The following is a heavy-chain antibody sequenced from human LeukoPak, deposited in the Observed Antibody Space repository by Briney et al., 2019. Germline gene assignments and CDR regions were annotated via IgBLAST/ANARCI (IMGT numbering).Heavy chain of an antibody. CDR3: ARVELEMATILGVDY. Sequence: SETLSLTCTVSGGSISSYYWSWIRQPSGKGLEWIGYIYYSGSTNYNPSLKSRVTISVDTSKNQFSLKLSSVTAADTAVYYCARVELEMATILGVDYWGQGTLVTVSS. V-gene: IGHV4-59*08. CDR1: GGSISSYY. CDR2: IYYSGST. D-gene: IGHD5-24*01. J-gene: IGHJ4*02.